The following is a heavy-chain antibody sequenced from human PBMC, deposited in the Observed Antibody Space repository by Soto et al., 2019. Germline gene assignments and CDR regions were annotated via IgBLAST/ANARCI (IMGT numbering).Heavy chain of an antibody. V-gene: IGHV1-2*02. J-gene: IGHJ1*01. Sequence: QVQLVQSGAEVKKPGASVKVSCKASGYTFTGYYMHWVRQAPGQGLEWMGWIKPNSGGTNYAQKFQGRVTRTRDTANRTAYMELSKLRSDGTAVYYCAKFGRQISDMVRSQDWGQGTLVTVSS. D-gene: IGHD3-10*01. CDR3: AKFGRQISDMVRSQD. CDR1: GYTFTGYY. CDR2: IKPNSGGT.